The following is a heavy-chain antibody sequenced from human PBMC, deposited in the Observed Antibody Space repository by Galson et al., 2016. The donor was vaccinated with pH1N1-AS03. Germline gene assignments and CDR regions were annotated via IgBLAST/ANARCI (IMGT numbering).Heavy chain of an antibody. D-gene: IGHD3-22*01. J-gene: IGHJ4*02. CDR2: VSGSGVGT. CDR3: ATRKGDYDGPEE. CDR1: GFTFSGYS. V-gene: IGHV3-23*01. Sequence: SLRLSCAASGFTFSGYSMNWVRQAPGKGLEWVSSVSGSGVGTFYSDSVKGRFTISRDNSKNTLYLQMNSLRADDSAVYFCATRKGDYDGPEEWGQRTLVTVSS.